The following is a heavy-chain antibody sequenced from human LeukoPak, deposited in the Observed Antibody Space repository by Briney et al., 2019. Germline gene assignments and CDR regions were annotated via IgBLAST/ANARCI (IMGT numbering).Heavy chain of an antibody. Sequence: GGSLRLSCAASGFTFSSYTMNWVRQAPGKGLEWVSYISGSGGTTYYAVSVKGRFTISRDNAKNSLYLQMNSPRAEDTAVYYCARVGTSSNYYYYMDVWGKGTTVTVSS. CDR1: GFTFSSYT. J-gene: IGHJ6*03. CDR2: ISGSGGTT. D-gene: IGHD1-1*01. CDR3: ARVGTSSNYYYYMDV. V-gene: IGHV3-48*04.